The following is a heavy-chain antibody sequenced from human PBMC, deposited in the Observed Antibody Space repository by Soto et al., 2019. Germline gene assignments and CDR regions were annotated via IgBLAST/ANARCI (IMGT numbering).Heavy chain of an antibody. CDR3: AKDRDTVTHYYYYGMDV. Sequence: PGGSLRLSCAASGFTFSSYGMHWVRQAPGKELEWVAVISYDGSNKYYADSVKGRFTISRDNSKNTLYLQMNSLRAEDTAVYYCAKDRDTVTHYYYYGMDVRGQGTTVTVSS. J-gene: IGHJ6*02. CDR2: ISYDGSNK. V-gene: IGHV3-30*18. D-gene: IGHD4-4*01. CDR1: GFTFSSYG.